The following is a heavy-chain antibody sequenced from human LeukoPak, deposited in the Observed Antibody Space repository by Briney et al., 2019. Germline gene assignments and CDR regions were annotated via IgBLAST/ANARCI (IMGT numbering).Heavy chain of an antibody. D-gene: IGHD3-16*02. CDR3: ASQYYDYVWGSYRPSPFDY. CDR2: IYYSGST. J-gene: IGHJ4*02. CDR1: GGSISSYY. V-gene: IGHV4-59*08. Sequence: SETLSLTCTVSGGSISSYYWSWIRQPPGKGLEWIGYIYYSGSTNYNPSLKSRVTISVDTSKNQFSPKLSSVTAADTAVYYCASQYYDYVWGSYRPSPFDYWGQGTLVTVSS.